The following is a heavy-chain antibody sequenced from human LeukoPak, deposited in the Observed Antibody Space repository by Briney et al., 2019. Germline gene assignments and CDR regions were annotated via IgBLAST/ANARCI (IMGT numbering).Heavy chain of an antibody. CDR3: ARVVQDCSSTSCYLFGGYTEGYYYYYMDV. V-gene: IGHV4-59*01. D-gene: IGHD2-2*01. J-gene: IGHJ6*03. Sequence: SETLSLTCTVSGGSLSSYYWSWIRQPPGKGLKWIGYISYSGITNYYPSLKSRVTISVETSKNQFSLKLSSVTAADTAMYYCARVVQDCSSTSCYLFGGYTEGYYYYYMDVWGKGTTVTVSS. CDR1: GGSLSSYY. CDR2: ISYSGIT.